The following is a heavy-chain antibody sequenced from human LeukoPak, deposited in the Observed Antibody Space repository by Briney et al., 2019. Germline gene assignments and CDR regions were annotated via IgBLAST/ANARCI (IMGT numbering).Heavy chain of an antibody. V-gene: IGHV4-34*01. CDR1: GGSFSGYY. D-gene: IGHD6-6*01. CDR2: INHRGST. J-gene: IGHJ4*02. CDR3: ARGLRQLVRSWHY. Sequence: SETLSLTCAVYGGSFSGYYWSWIRQPPGKGLELVGEINHRGSTNYNPSLKSRVTISVDTSKNQFSLKLSSVTAADTAVYYCARGLRQLVRSWHYWGQGTLVTVSS.